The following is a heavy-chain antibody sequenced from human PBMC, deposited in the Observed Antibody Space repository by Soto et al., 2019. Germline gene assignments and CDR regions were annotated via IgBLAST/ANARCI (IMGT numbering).Heavy chain of an antibody. CDR3: AKDGRLELRWSRYGMDV. J-gene: IGHJ6*02. Sequence: GGSLRLSCAASGFTFSSYAMSWVRQAPGKGLEWVSAISGSGGSTYYADSVKGRFTISRDNSKNTLYLQMNSLRAEDTAVYYCAKDGRLELRWSRYGMDVWGQGTTVTVSS. CDR1: GFTFSSYA. CDR2: ISGSGGST. V-gene: IGHV3-23*01. D-gene: IGHD1-7*01.